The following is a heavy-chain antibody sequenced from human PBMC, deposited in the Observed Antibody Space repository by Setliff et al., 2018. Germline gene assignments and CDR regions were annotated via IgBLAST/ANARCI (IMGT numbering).Heavy chain of an antibody. CDR1: GFTFGDYA. Sequence: GGSLRLSCTASGFTFGDYAMSWVRQAPGKGLGWVGFIRSKAYGGTTEYAASVKGRFTISRDDSKSIAYLQMNSLKTEDTAVYYCTRDRYYYDSSGYSPLYYYYYYMDVWGKGTTVTVSS. CDR3: TRDRYYYDSSGYSPLYYYYYYMDV. D-gene: IGHD3-22*01. CDR2: IRSKAYGGTT. J-gene: IGHJ6*03. V-gene: IGHV3-49*04.